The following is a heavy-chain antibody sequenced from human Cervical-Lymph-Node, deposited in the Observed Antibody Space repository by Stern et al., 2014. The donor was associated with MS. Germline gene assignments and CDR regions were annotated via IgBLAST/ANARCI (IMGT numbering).Heavy chain of an antibody. Sequence: VHLVESGAEVKKPGASVKVSCKAAGYTFTTYGISWVRQAPGQGLEWMGWISAYNGNTNYAQMLQGRVTMTTDTSTSTAYMELRSLRSDDTAVYYCARTLGRISGYDPVDYWGQGTLVTVSS. CDR2: ISAYNGNT. CDR1: GYTFTTYG. V-gene: IGHV1-18*01. CDR3: ARTLGRISGYDPVDY. D-gene: IGHD5-12*01. J-gene: IGHJ4*02.